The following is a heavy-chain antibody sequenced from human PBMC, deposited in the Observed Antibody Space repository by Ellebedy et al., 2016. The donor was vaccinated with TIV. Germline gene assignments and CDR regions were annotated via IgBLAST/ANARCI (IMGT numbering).Heavy chain of an antibody. CDR2: IYRGGIT. D-gene: IGHD3-9*01. CDR1: GFTVSSNY. CDR3: AREDDILTGQLDY. V-gene: IGHV3-66*01. Sequence: PGGSLRLSCAASGFTVSSNYMSWVRQAPGKGLEWVSVIYRGGITYYADSVKGRFTISRDNSKNTLYLQMNSLRAEDTSVYYCAREDDILTGQLDYWGQGTLVTVSS. J-gene: IGHJ4*02.